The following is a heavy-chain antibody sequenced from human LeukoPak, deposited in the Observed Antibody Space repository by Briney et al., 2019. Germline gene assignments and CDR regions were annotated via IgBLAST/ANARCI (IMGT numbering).Heavy chain of an antibody. CDR2: ISYDGSNK. CDR1: GFTFSSYG. CDR3: AKDPYGDYVSGNWFDP. Sequence: GGSLRLSCAASGFTFSSYGMHWVRQAPGKGLEWMAVISYDGSNKYYADSVKGRFTISRDNSKNTLYLQMNSLRAEDTAVYYCAKDPYGDYVSGNWFDPWGQGTLVTVSS. D-gene: IGHD4-17*01. V-gene: IGHV3-30*18. J-gene: IGHJ5*02.